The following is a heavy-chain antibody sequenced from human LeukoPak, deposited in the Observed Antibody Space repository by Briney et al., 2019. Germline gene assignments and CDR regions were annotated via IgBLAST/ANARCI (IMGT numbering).Heavy chain of an antibody. V-gene: IGHV4-4*07. CDR2: IYTSGST. CDR3: AANGYYTIEY. CDR1: GGSISSYY. J-gene: IGHJ4*02. D-gene: IGHD1-26*01. Sequence: SETLSLTCTVSGGSISSYYWSWIRQPAGKGLEWIGRIYTSGSTYYNPSLKSRVTISVDKSKNQFSLNFNSMSAADSAVYYCAANGYYTIEYWGQGTLVTVSS.